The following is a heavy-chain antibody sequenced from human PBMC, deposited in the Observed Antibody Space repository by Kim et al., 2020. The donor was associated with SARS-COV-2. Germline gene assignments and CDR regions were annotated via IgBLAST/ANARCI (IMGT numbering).Heavy chain of an antibody. V-gene: IGHV4-4*02. Sequence: ESTNYNPSLKSRVTISVDKSKNQFSLKLSSVTAADTAVYYCASTDDWFDPWGQGTLVTVSS. CDR2: EST. CDR3: ASTDDWFDP. J-gene: IGHJ5*02.